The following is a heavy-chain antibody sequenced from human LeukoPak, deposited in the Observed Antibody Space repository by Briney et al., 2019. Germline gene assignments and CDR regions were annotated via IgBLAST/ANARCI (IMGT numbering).Heavy chain of an antibody. CDR2: ISGSGGRT. V-gene: IGHV3-23*01. CDR3: AKPPYSSAFYA. CDR1: GFTFSDYA. Sequence: PGGSLRLSCAASGFTFSDYAMSWVRQAPGKGLEWVSAISGSGGRTHYADSVKGRFTISRDNSKNALYLQMNSLRAEDTAVYYCAKPPYSSAFYAWGQGTLVTVSS. D-gene: IGHD6-19*01. J-gene: IGHJ5*02.